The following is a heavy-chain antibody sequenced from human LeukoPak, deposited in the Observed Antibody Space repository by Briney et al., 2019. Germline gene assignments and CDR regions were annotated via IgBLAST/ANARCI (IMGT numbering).Heavy chain of an antibody. CDR1: GFTFSNSG. D-gene: IGHD1-26*01. J-gene: IGHJ4*02. V-gene: IGHV3-30*02. Sequence: PGGSLRLSCAASGFTFSNSGMHWVRQAPGKGLEWVAGIWFDESSQLYPDAVKGRFTISRDNSKNTVWLEMNSLRVEDTAVYYCAKGGRDTSKYYFDYWGQGTLVTVSS. CDR2: IWFDESSQ. CDR3: AKGGRDTSKYYFDY.